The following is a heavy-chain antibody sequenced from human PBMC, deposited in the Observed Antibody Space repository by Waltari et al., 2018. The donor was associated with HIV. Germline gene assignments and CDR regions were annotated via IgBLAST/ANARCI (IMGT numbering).Heavy chain of an antibody. Sequence: EVQVVESGGGWLRPGGSLNLPCAALGFPSRTSEMNWVRQAPGKGLEWVSYISSSGSTIYYADSVKGRFTISRDNAKNSLYLQMNSLRAEDTAVYFCARDGSSYYGLDYWGRGTLVTVSS. V-gene: IGHV3-48*03. J-gene: IGHJ4*02. CDR3: ARDGSSYYGLDY. CDR2: ISSSGSTI. D-gene: IGHD1-26*01. CDR1: GFPSRTSE.